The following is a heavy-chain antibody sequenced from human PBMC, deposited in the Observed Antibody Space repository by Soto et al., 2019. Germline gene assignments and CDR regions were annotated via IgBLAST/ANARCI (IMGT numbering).Heavy chain of an antibody. CDR3: ARDSVMERGQAHFYFGMDV. CDR2: ISYSGTT. J-gene: IGHJ6*01. Sequence: SETLSLSCTVSGDSLSSGGSYWTWIRQHPVKGLEWIGYISYSGTTYYNPSLKSRLTISVDTSKNHFFLNLSSVTAADTALYYCARDSVMERGQAHFYFGMDVWGQRTTVTGSS. V-gene: IGHV4-31*03. D-gene: IGHD2-21*01. CDR1: GDSLSSGGSY.